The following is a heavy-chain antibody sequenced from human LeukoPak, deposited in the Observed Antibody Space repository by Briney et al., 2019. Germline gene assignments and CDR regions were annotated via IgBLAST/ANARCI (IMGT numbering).Heavy chain of an antibody. V-gene: IGHV4-4*07. CDR3: ARGGLGNHKFFDI. Sequence: SETLSLTCTVSGGSISIYYWNWIRQPAGKGLEWIGRIYTSGSTNYNPSLKSRVTMSVDTSKNQFSLKLSSVTAADTAVYFCARGGLGNHKFFDIWGQGTMVTVSS. CDR2: IYTSGST. CDR1: GGSISIYY. D-gene: IGHD1-14*01. J-gene: IGHJ3*02.